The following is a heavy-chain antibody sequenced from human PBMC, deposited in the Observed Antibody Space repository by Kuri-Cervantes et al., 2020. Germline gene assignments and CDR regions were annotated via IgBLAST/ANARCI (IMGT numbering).Heavy chain of an antibody. Sequence: SVKVSCKASGYTFTYRYLHWVRQAPGQALEWMGWITPFNGNTNYAQKFQGRVTITADESTSTAYMELSSLRSEDTAVYYCASLLSRAAAGTTVVDYWGQGTLVTVSS. CDR2: ITPFNGNT. D-gene: IGHD6-13*01. V-gene: IGHV1-45*02. J-gene: IGHJ4*02. CDR1: GYTFTYRY. CDR3: ASLLSRAAAGTTVVDY.